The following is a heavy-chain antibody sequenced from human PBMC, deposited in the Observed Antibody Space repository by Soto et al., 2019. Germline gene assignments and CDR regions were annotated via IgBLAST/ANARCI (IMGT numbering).Heavy chain of an antibody. D-gene: IGHD2-15*01. J-gene: IGHJ6*02. CDR2: IIPIFGTA. Sequence: SVKVSCKASGGTFSSYAISWVRQAPGQGLEWLGGIIPIFGTANYAQKFQGRVTITADESTSTAYMELSSLRSEDTAVYYCARGQGYCSGGSCYGMDVWGQGTTVTVSS. V-gene: IGHV1-69*13. CDR3: ARGQGYCSGGSCYGMDV. CDR1: GGTFSSYA.